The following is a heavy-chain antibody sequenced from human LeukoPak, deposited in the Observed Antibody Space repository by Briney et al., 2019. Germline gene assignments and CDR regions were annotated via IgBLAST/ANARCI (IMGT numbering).Heavy chain of an antibody. CDR1: GGSISSGDYY. J-gene: IGHJ5*02. CDR3: ARPYYYDSRIDP. V-gene: IGHV4-30-4*01. Sequence: SKTLSLTCTVSGGSISSGDYYWSWIRQPPGKGLEWIACMYYSGSTYYNPSLKSRVTMSADTSKNQLSLKLSSVTAADTAVYYCARPYYYDSRIDPWGQGILVTVSS. CDR2: MYYSGST. D-gene: IGHD3-22*01.